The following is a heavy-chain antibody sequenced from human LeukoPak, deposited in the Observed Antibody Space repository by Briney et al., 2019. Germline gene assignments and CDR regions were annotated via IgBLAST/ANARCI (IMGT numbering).Heavy chain of an antibody. CDR3: AREAQSSGWYFLDY. J-gene: IGHJ4*02. Sequence: ASVKVSCKASGYTFTSYGISWVRQAPGQGLECMGWISAYNGNTNYAQKLQGRVTMATDTSTSTAYMELRSLRSDDTAVYYCAREAQSSGWYFLDYWGQGTLVTVSS. D-gene: IGHD6-19*01. CDR2: ISAYNGNT. CDR1: GYTFTSYG. V-gene: IGHV1-18*01.